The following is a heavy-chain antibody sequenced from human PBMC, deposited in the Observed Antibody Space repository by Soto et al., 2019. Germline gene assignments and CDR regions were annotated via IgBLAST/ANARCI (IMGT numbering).Heavy chain of an antibody. CDR2: ISSSSSYI. V-gene: IGHV3-21*01. CDR3: ARDSGNYGSGSYYKPFDP. Sequence: EVQLAESGGGLVKPGGSLRLSCAASGFTFSSYSMNWVRQAPGKGLEWVSSISSSSSYIYYADSVKGRFTISRDNAKNSLYLQMNSLRAEDTAVYYCARDSGNYGSGSYYKPFDPWGQGTLVTVSS. J-gene: IGHJ5*02. D-gene: IGHD3-10*01. CDR1: GFTFSSYS.